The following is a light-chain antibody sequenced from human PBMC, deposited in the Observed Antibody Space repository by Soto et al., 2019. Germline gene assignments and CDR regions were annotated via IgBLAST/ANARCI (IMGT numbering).Light chain of an antibody. J-gene: IGKJ1*01. CDR3: MQTLQTRT. V-gene: IGKV2-28*01. CDR2: LGF. Sequence: DIVMTQSPLSLPVTPGEPASISCRSSQSLLHSNGYNYLDWYLQKPGQSPQLLIYLGFNRAAGVPDRFSASGSGTDFTLKISRVEAEDVGVYYCMQTLQTRTFGQGTKVDIK. CDR1: QSLLHSNGYNY.